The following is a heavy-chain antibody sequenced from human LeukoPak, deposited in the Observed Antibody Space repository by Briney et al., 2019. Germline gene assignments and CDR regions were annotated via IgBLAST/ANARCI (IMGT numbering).Heavy chain of an antibody. D-gene: IGHD6-13*01. V-gene: IGHV3-66*01. CDR1: GFTVSSNY. CDR2: IYSGGST. Sequence: GGSLRLSCAASGFTVSSNYMSWVRQAPGKGLEWASVIYSGGSTYYADSVRGRFTISRDNSKNTLYLQMNSLRAEDTAVYYCARDRSSWYDLGYWGQGTLVTVSS. J-gene: IGHJ4*02. CDR3: ARDRSSWYDLGY.